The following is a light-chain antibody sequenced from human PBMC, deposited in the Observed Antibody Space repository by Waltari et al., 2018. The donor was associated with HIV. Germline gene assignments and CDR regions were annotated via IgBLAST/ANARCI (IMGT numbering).Light chain of an antibody. J-gene: IGLJ2*01. V-gene: IGLV1-44*01. Sequence: QSVLTPPPSASGTPGQRVIIPCSGRTSNLGSNTVTWYQQLPGTAPKLLIYSNHQRSSGVPNRFSGSKSGTSASLAISGLQSADEADYYCAAWDDSMNGVLFGGGTKLTVL. CDR3: AAWDDSMNGVL. CDR2: SNH. CDR1: TSNLGSNT.